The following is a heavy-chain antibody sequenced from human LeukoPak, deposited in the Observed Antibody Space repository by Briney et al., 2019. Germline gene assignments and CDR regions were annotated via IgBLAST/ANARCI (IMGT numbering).Heavy chain of an antibody. V-gene: IGHV3-11*01. Sequence: KAGGSLRLSCAASGFTFSDYYMSWIRQAPGKGLEWVSYISSSGSTIYYADSVKGRFTISRDNAKNSLYLQMNSLRAEDTAVYYCARDGSPFWSGPEVNYYYGMDVWGQGTTVTVSS. D-gene: IGHD3-3*01. CDR3: ARDGSPFWSGPEVNYYYGMDV. CDR2: ISSSGSTI. J-gene: IGHJ6*02. CDR1: GFTFSDYY.